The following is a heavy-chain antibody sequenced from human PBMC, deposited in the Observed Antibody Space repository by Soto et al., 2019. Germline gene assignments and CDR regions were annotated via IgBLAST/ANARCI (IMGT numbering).Heavy chain of an antibody. D-gene: IGHD6-13*01. J-gene: IGHJ5*02. V-gene: IGHV2-5*02. Sequence: QITLKESGPTLVIPTQTLTLTCTFSGFALTTSGVGVGWIRQPPGKALEWLALIYWDDDKRYNPSLKTGPTNPTDTSNNQVVLTMANMDPVDTATYYCAYSQEYNSNWNSGWFDPWGQGTLVTVSS. CDR2: IYWDDDK. CDR3: AYSQEYNSNWNSGWFDP. CDR1: GFALTTSGVG.